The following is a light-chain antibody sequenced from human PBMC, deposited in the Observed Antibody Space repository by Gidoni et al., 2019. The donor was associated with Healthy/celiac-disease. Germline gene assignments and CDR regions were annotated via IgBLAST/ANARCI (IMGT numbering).Light chain of an antibody. J-gene: IGKJ4*02. CDR1: QAISNY. CDR2: DAS. CDR3: QQYDNFPLT. Sequence: IQIPQSPSSLSASVGDRVTITCPASQAISNYLHWYQQKPGKAPKLLIYDASNLETGVPSRFSGSGSGTDFTFTISSLQPEDIATYYCQQYDNFPLTFGGGTKVEIK. V-gene: IGKV1-33*01.